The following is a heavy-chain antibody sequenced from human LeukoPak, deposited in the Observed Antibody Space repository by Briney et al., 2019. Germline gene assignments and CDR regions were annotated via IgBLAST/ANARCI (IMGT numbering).Heavy chain of an antibody. J-gene: IGHJ6*03. CDR2: ISGSGGST. CDR1: GFTFSSYA. D-gene: IGHD2-2*01. V-gene: IGHV3-23*01. CDR3: AKGLIVVVPAASFYYYYMDV. Sequence: GGSLRLSCAASGFTFSSYAMSWVRQAPGKGLEWVSAISGSGGSTYYADSVKGRFTISRDNSKNTLYLQMNSLRAEDTAVYYCAKGLIVVVPAASFYYYYMDVWGKGTTVTISS.